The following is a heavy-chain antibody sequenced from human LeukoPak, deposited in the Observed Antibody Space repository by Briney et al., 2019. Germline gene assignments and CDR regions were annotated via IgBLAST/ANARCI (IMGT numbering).Heavy chain of an antibody. CDR1: GYTFTSYG. D-gene: IGHD1-26*01. CDR3: ARDLSFGSQWELLRIFDY. CDR2: ISAYNGNT. Sequence: GASVKVSCKASGYTFTSYGISWVRQAPGQGLEWMGWISAYNGNTNYAQKLQGRVTMTTDTSTSTAYMELRSLRSDDTAVYYCARDLSFGSQWELLRIFDYWGQGTLVTVSS. V-gene: IGHV1-18*01. J-gene: IGHJ4*02.